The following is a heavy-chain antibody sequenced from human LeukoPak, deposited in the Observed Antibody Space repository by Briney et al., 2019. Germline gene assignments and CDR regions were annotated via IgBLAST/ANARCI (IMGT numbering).Heavy chain of an antibody. Sequence: GGSLRLSRAASGFTFRSYEMNWVRQAPGKGLEWISHINSGGQTIHYADSVKGRFTISRDNAKNSLYLQMNSLRADDTAVYYCARLIRGFSSVYWGDGALVTVSS. CDR1: GFTFRSYE. CDR3: ARLIRGFSSVY. V-gene: IGHV3-48*03. D-gene: IGHD5-18*01. J-gene: IGHJ4*01. CDR2: INSGGQTI.